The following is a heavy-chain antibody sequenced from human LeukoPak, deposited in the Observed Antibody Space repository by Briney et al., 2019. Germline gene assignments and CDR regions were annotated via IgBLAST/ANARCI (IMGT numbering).Heavy chain of an antibody. Sequence: ASVKVCCKASGYTFTGYYMHWVRQAPGQGLEWMGWINPNSGGTNYAQKFQGRVTMTRDTSISTAYMELSRLGSDDTAVYYCARGTALTGTTKYYYYMDVWGKGTTVTVSS. CDR3: ARGTALTGTTKYYYYMDV. CDR2: INPNSGGT. J-gene: IGHJ6*03. V-gene: IGHV1-2*02. CDR1: GYTFTGYY. D-gene: IGHD1-7*01.